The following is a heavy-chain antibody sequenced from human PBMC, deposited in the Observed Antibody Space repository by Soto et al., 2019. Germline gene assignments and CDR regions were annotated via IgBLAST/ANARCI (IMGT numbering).Heavy chain of an antibody. CDR3: ARVGLGYCSGGSCYSGGHFDY. CDR2: LYSGGNT. Sequence: GGSLRLSCAASGFTVSSNYMSWVRQAPGKGLEWVSILYSGGNTYYADSVKGRFTISRDNSKNTLYLQMNSLRAEDTAVYYCARVGLGYCSGGSCYSGGHFDYWGPGTLVTVSS. D-gene: IGHD2-15*01. CDR1: GFTVSSNY. V-gene: IGHV3-66*01. J-gene: IGHJ4*02.